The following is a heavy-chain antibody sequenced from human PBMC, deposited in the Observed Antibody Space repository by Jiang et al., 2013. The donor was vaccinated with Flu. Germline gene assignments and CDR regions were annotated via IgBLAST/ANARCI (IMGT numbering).Heavy chain of an antibody. CDR2: IYYSGST. V-gene: IGHV4-59*01. J-gene: IGHJ4*02. CDR3: ARSSPTYGSGTIDY. Sequence: TCTVSGGSISSYYWSWIRQPPGKGLEWIGYIYYSGSTNYNPSLKSRVTISVDTSKNQFSLKLSSVTAADTAVYYCARSSPTYGSGTIDYWGQGTLVTVSS. D-gene: IGHD3-10*01. CDR1: GGSISSYY.